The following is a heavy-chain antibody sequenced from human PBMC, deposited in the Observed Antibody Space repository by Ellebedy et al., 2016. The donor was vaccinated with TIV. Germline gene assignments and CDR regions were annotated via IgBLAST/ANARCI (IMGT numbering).Heavy chain of an antibody. V-gene: IGHV1-69*04. Sequence: AASVKISCKASGGTFSRRVISWVRQDPGQGLEWMGRIIPLLGIDNYAQKFQGSVTITADNSTSNAYMDLSSLRSEDTAVYYCAIEPSGVGWYDSSWFDPWGHGTLVTVSS. CDR2: IIPLLGID. J-gene: IGHJ5*02. D-gene: IGHD6-19*01. CDR1: GGTFSRRV. CDR3: AIEPSGVGWYDSSWFDP.